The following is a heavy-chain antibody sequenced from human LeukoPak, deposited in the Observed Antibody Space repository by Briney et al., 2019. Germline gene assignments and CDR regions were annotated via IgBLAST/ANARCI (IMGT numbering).Heavy chain of an antibody. J-gene: IGHJ4*02. V-gene: IGHV3-23*01. D-gene: IGHD3-3*01. CDR3: AKDPNPLYDLWSGYK. CDR1: GFAFTGHT. CDR2: IGGRDDRT. Sequence: HPGGSLRLSCATSGFAFTGHTMTWFRQAPGKGLEWVSIIGGRDDRTYYADYVAGRFAISRDTSKNILYLQMNSLRAEDTAVYYCAKDPNPLYDLWSGYKWGQGTLVTVSS.